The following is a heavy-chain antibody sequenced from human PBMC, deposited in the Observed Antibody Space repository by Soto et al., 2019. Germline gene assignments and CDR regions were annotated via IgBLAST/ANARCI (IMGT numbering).Heavy chain of an antibody. CDR2: IYWDDDK. CDR3: AHRAGLQGNWDGGYFDS. CDR1: GFSLSTSGVG. V-gene: IGHV2-5*02. Sequence: QITLKESGPTRVKPTQTVTLTCVFSGFSLSTSGVGVGWIRLPPGKALEWLAFIYWDDDKRYSPSLRSRLTITRNNSNSQVALTMTNMDTMDAGTYYCAHRAGLQGNWDGGYFDSRGKGTLVTVSS. J-gene: IGHJ4*02. D-gene: IGHD1-1*01.